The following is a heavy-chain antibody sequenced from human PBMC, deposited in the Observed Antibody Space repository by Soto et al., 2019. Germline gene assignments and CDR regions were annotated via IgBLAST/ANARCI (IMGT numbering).Heavy chain of an antibody. V-gene: IGHV3-64D*06. J-gene: IGHJ3*02. CDR1: GFTFSSYA. CDR2: ISSNGGST. Sequence: GGSLRLSCSASGFTFSSYAMHWVHQAPGKGLEYVSAISSNGGSTYYADSVKGRFTISRDNSKNTLYLQMSSLRAEDTAVYYCVKGPGAFGYDDAFDIWGQGTMVTVSS. D-gene: IGHD5-12*01. CDR3: VKGPGAFGYDDAFDI.